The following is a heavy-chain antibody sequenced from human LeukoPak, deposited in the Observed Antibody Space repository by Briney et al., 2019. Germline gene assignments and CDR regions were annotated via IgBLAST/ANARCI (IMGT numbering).Heavy chain of an antibody. CDR1: GAAISSGTYY. J-gene: IGHJ3*02. V-gene: IGHV4-61*02. CDR3: ARTRKTTIAVEKDRETDAFDI. D-gene: IGHD6-19*01. Sequence: PSQTLSLTCTVSGAAISSGTYYWSWIRQPAGKGLEWIGRIFTSGNTDYNPSLKSRVTISVDTSKNQFSLKLSSVTAADTAVYYCARTRKTTIAVEKDRETDAFDIWGQGTMVTVSS. CDR2: IFTSGNT.